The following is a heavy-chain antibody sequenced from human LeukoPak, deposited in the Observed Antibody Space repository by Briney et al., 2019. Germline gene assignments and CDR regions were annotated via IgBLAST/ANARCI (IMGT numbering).Heavy chain of an antibody. CDR2: IIPILGIA. CDR1: GGTFSSYA. D-gene: IGHD3-10*01. V-gene: IGHV1-69*04. J-gene: IGHJ5*02. Sequence: SVKVSCKASGGTFSSYAISWVRQAPGQGLEWMGRIIPILGIANYAQKFQGRVTITADKSTSTAYMELSSLRSEDTAVYYCATRDQGYYYGSGSSGNWFDPWGQGTLVTVSS. CDR3: ATRDQGYYYGSGSSGNWFDP.